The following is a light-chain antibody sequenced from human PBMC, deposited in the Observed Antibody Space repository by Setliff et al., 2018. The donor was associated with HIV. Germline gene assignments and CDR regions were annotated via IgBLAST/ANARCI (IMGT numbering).Light chain of an antibody. V-gene: IGLV1-40*01. Sequence: QSVLTQPPSVSGAPGQRATISCTGSSSNIGAGYDVHWYQQVSGTAPSLLIYGNNNRPSGVPDRFSGSKSGTSASLAITGLQVEDEADYYCQSYDRSLSGSKVFGTGTKVTVL. CDR2: GNN. CDR1: SSNIGAGYD. J-gene: IGLJ1*01. CDR3: QSYDRSLSGSKV.